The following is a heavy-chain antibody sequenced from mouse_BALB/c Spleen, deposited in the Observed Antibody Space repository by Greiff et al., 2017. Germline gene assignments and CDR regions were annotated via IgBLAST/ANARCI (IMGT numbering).Heavy chain of an antibody. V-gene: IGHV1S81*02. CDR1: GYTFPSYY. Sequence: QVQLQQSGAELVKPGASVKLSCKASGYTFPSYYMYWVKQRPGQGLEWIGEINPSNGGTNFNEKFKSKATLTVDKSSSTAYMQLSSLTSEDSAVYYCTRKEIYYYGRGAMDYWGQGTSVTVSS. D-gene: IGHD1-1*01. J-gene: IGHJ4*01. CDR3: TRKEIYYYGRGAMDY. CDR2: INPSNGGT.